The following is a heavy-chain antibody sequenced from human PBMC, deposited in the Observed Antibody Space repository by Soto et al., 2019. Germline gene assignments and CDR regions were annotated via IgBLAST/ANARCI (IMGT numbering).Heavy chain of an antibody. CDR3: ARDGTIQMAYFDF. CDR2: IIPLFGTP. V-gene: IGHV1-69*01. D-gene: IGHD1-1*01. CDR1: GGPFSSYG. Sequence: QVLLMQSGAEVKKPGSSVKVSCTSSGGPFSSYGISWVRQVPGQGLEWLGGIIPLFGTPSYARKFQDRLTISADESTTTAYMELSSLTSEDTAMYFCARDGTIQMAYFDFWGQGTLVTVSS. J-gene: IGHJ4*02.